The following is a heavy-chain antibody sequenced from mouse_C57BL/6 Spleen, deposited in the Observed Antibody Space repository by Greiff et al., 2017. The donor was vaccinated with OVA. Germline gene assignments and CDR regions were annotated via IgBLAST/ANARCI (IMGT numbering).Heavy chain of an antibody. CDR3: ARREPGWYFDV. CDR2: INPNNGGT. Sequence: DVQLQQSGPELVKPGASVKISCKASGYTFTDYYMNWVKQSHGKSLEWIGDINPNNGGTSYNQKFKGKATLTVDKSSSTAYMELRSLTSEDSAVYYCARREPGWYFDVWGTGTTVTVSS. J-gene: IGHJ1*03. CDR1: GYTFTDYY. V-gene: IGHV1-26*01.